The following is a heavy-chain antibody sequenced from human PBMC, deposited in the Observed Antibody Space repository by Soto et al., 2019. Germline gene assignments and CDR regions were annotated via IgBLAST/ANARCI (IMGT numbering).Heavy chain of an antibody. D-gene: IGHD3-10*01. J-gene: IGHJ6*02. CDR2: ISSNGSSA. CDR3: ARGARITMVRGGVKYYYHYYGVDV. Sequence: GGSLRLSCAASGFTFSSYFMHWVRQAPGKGLEFVSGISSNGSSAYDAESVKGRFTISRDNSRNTLHLQMGGLRSDDTAVYYYARGARITMVRGGVKYYYHYYGVDVWGQGTTVTVSS. V-gene: IGHV3-64*02. CDR1: GFTFSSYF.